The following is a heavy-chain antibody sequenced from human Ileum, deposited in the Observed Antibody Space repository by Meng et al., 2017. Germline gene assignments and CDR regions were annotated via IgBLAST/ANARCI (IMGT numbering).Heavy chain of an antibody. D-gene: IGHD1-14*01. CDR1: GVSVNSVFYY. J-gene: IGHJ4*02. Sequence: PRHQSGPGLVRPSETLSLTCTVSGVSVNSVFYYWNWVRQPPGKGLEFIGSFHHSGSAHYNASLEGRVTMSLDTSKNQFSLRLTSVTAADSALYYCTGGPDSAKSGYWGQGTLVTVSS. CDR2: FHHSGSA. V-gene: IGHV4-61*01. CDR3: TGGPDSAKSGY.